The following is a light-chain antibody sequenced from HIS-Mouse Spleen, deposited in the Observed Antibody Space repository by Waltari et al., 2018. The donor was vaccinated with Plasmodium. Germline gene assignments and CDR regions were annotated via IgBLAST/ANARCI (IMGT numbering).Light chain of an antibody. J-gene: IGLJ2*01. V-gene: IGLV2-14*01. Sequence: QSALTQPASVSGSPGQSSTISCTGTSSYVGGYNYVSWYQQHPGKAHKLMIYEVSNRPSGVSNRFSGSKSGNTASLTISGLQAEDEADYYCSSYTSSSTQVFGGGTKLTVL. CDR1: SSYVGGYNY. CDR3: SSYTSSSTQV. CDR2: EVS.